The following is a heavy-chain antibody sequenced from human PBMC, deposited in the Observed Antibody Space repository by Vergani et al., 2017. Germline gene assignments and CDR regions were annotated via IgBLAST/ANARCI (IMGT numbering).Heavy chain of an antibody. J-gene: IGHJ5*02. CDR1: GGSISSGGYY. CDR2: IYYSGST. Sequence: QVQLQESGPGLVKPSQTRSLTCTVSGGSISSGGYYWSWLRQHPGKGLEWIGYIYYSGSTYYNPSLKSRVTISVDTSKNQFSLKLSSVTAADTAVYYCTGNRGYWSSTSCLNWFDPWGQGTLVTVSS. D-gene: IGHD2-2*01. V-gene: IGHV4-31*03. CDR3: TGNRGYWSSTSCLNWFDP.